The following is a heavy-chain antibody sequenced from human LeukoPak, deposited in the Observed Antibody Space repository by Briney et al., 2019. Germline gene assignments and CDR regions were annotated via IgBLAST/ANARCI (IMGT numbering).Heavy chain of an antibody. J-gene: IGHJ4*02. CDR2: ISGSGGST. CDR1: EFTFSSYA. D-gene: IGHD1-7*01. Sequence: GGSLRLSCAASEFTFSSYAMSWVRQAPGKGLEWVSAISGSGGSTYYADPVKGRFTISRDNSKNKLYLQMISLRAEDTAVYYCAKDQTATIRYYFEYWGQGSLVTVSS. CDR3: AKDQTATIRYYFEY. V-gene: IGHV3-23*01.